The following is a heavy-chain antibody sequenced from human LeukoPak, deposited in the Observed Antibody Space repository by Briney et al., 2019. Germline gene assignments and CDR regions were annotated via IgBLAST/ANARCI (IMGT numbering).Heavy chain of an antibody. CDR3: ARNPPNYYDSSGRMGAFDV. D-gene: IGHD3-22*01. CDR2: VHHSGIT. Sequence: NPSETLSLTRVVSGGFISSGGYYWGWIRHPPEKGLEWIGSVHHSGITYYNTSLKSRVTISVDKSKNQFSLELTSVTAADTAVYYCARNPPNYYDSSGRMGAFDVWGQGTMVTVSS. CDR1: GGFISSGGYY. V-gene: IGHV4-39*01. J-gene: IGHJ3*01.